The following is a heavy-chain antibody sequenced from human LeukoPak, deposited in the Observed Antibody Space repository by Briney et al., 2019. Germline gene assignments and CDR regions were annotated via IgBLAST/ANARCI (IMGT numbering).Heavy chain of an antibody. J-gene: IGHJ4*02. D-gene: IGHD1-26*01. CDR2: ISWDGGTI. Sequence: GGSLRLSCAASGFTFDDYAFHWVRQAPGKGLEWVSLISWDGGTIYYADSVRGRFTISRDNSKNSLYLRMNSPRAEDTALYCCAKGSGGAYYNYFEDWGQGTLVSVAS. CDR1: GFTFDDYA. V-gene: IGHV3-43D*03. CDR3: AKGSGGAYYNYFED.